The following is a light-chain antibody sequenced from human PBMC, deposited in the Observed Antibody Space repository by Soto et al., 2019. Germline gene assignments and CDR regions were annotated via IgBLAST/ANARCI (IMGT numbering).Light chain of an antibody. CDR2: AAS. J-gene: IGKJ1*01. CDR3: LQDYNYPWT. CDR1: QGIGND. V-gene: IGKV1-6*01. Sequence: AIPMTQSPSSLSASVGDRVAITCRASQGIGNDLGWYQQKPGKAPKLLIYAASNLPSGVPSRFSGSGSGTDFTLTISSLQPEDFATYYCLQDYNYPWTFGQGTKVDIK.